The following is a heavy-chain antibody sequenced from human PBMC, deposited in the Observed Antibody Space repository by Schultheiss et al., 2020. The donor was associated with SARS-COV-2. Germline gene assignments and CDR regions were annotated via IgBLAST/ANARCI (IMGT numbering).Heavy chain of an antibody. J-gene: IGHJ1*01. Sequence: GGSLRLSCAASGFTFSSYAMHWVRQAPGKGLEWVSGISWNSGSIGYADSVKGRFTISRDNSKNTLYLQMNSLRAEDTAVYYCAKDSTIVVVPAATFQHWGQGTLVTVSS. CDR2: ISWNSGSI. CDR3: AKDSTIVVVPAATFQH. V-gene: IGHV3-NL1*01. CDR1: GFTFSSYA. D-gene: IGHD2-2*01.